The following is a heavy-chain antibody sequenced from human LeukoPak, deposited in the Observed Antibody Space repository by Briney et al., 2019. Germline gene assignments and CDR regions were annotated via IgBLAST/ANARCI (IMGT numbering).Heavy chain of an antibody. Sequence: ASVKVSCKASGYTFTGYYMHWVRQAPGQGLEWMGWINPNSGGTNYAQKFQGRVTMTRDTSISTAYMELSRLRSDDTAVYYCVRGEESGSYYESYYFDYWGQGTLVTVSS. J-gene: IGHJ4*02. CDR1: GYTFTGYY. CDR3: VRGEESGSYYESYYFDY. D-gene: IGHD1-26*01. CDR2: INPNSGGT. V-gene: IGHV1-2*02.